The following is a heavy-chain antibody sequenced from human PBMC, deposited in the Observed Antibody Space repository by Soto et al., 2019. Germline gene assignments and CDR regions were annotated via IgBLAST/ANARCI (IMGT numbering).Heavy chain of an antibody. CDR1: GFTFSSYG. CDR2: ISYDGSNK. Sequence: QVQLVESGGGVVQPGRSLRLSCAASGFTFSSYGMHWFRQSPGKGLEWVAVISYDGSNKYYADSVKGRFTISRDNSKNTLYLQMNSLRAEDTAVYYCARGASVATDSWGPGTLVTVSS. D-gene: IGHD5-12*01. CDR3: ARGASVATDS. J-gene: IGHJ4*02. V-gene: IGHV3-30*03.